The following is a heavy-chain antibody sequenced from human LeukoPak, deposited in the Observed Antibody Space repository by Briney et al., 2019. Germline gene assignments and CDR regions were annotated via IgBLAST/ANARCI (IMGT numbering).Heavy chain of an antibody. CDR1: GYRFTSYW. V-gene: IGHV5-51*01. CDR3: ARLGATVPAAIGD. D-gene: IGHD2-2*02. Sequence: GESLKISFKGSGYRFTSYWIGWVRPMPGKGLEGRGIIYPGDSDTRYSPSFQGQVTISADKSISTAYLQWSSLKASDTAMYYCARLGATVPAAIGDWGQGTLVTVSS. CDR2: IYPGDSDT. J-gene: IGHJ4*02.